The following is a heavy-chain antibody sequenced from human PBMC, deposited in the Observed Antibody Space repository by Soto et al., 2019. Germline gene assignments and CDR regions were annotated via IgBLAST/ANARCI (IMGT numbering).Heavy chain of an antibody. J-gene: IGHJ3*02. CDR2: ISGSGGST. D-gene: IGHD2-2*01. V-gene: IGHV3-23*01. Sequence: GGSLRLSCAASGFTFSSYAMSWVRQAPGKGLEWVSAISGSGGSTYYADSVKGRFTISRDNSKNTLYLQMNSLRAEDTAVYYCAKDSGQYCSSTSCDDAFDIWGQGTMVTVSS. CDR3: AKDSGQYCSSTSCDDAFDI. CDR1: GFTFSSYA.